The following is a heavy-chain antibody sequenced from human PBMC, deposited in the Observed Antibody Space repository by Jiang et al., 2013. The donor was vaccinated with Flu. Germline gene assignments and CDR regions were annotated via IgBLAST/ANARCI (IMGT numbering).Heavy chain of an antibody. J-gene: IGHJ4*02. D-gene: IGHD2-8*02. Sequence: ASGFTFSNYWMSWVRQAPGKGLEWVANIKHDGSEKFYVDSVKGRFTISRDNAKNSLYLQMNSLRAEDTAVYYCARDTPPWVGYELVAYFYFDYVGPG. CDR2: IKHDGSEK. CDR3: ARDTPPWVGYELVAYFYFDY. CDR1: GFTFSNYW. V-gene: IGHV3-7*03.